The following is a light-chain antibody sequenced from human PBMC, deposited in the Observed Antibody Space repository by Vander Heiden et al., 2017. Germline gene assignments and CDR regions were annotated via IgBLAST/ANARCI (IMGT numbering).Light chain of an antibody. CDR1: SSNIGSNY. Sequence: QSVLTQPPSASGTPGQRVTISCSGSSSNIGSNYVYWYQQLPGTAPKLLIFSNNQRPSGVPDRFSGSKSGTSASLTTSGLRSEEEADDYCAAWDDSLSGWVVGGGTKLTVL. J-gene: IGLJ3*02. CDR3: AAWDDSLSGWV. V-gene: IGLV1-47*02. CDR2: SNN.